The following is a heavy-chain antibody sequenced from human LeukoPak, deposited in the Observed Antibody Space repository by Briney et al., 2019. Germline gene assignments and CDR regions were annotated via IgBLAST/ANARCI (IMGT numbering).Heavy chain of an antibody. CDR2: IYTSGST. D-gene: IGHD3-22*01. V-gene: IGHV4-4*07. Sequence: SETLSLTCTVSGGSISSYYWSWIRQPAGKGLEWIGRIYTSGSTNYNPSLKSRVTMSVDTSKNRFSLKLSSVTAADTAVYYCARGLFSHYYDSSGYSTHDAFDIWGQGTMVTVSS. CDR3: ARGLFSHYYDSSGYSTHDAFDI. J-gene: IGHJ3*02. CDR1: GGSISSYY.